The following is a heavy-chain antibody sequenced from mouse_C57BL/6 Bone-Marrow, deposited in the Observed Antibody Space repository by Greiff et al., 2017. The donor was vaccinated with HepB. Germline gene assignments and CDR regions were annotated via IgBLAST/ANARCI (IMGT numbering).Heavy chain of an antibody. V-gene: IGHV5-9-1*02. Sequence: EVKLEESGAGLVKPGGSLKLSCAASGFTFSSYAMSWVRQTPEKRLEWVAYISSGGDYIYYADTVKGRFPISRDNARNTLYLQMRSLKSEDTAMYYCTRDRVFITTVGYWYVDVWGTGTTVTVSS. J-gene: IGHJ1*03. D-gene: IGHD1-1*01. CDR1: GFTFSSYA. CDR3: TRDRVFITTVGYWYVDV. CDR2: ISSGGDYI.